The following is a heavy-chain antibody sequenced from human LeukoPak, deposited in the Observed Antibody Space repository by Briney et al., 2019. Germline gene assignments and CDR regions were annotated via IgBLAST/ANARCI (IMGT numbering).Heavy chain of an antibody. CDR3: ARDLRPANL. CDR1: GYTFTEHF. J-gene: IGHJ4*02. Sequence: ASVKVSCKASGYTFTEHFIHWVRQAPGQGLQYMGWIHPASANTVYAQMFHGRVTLTRDTPATTTSMELSGLSSDDTAVYYCARDLRPANLWGQGTLVTVSS. CDR2: IHPASANT. D-gene: IGHD1-7*01. V-gene: IGHV1-2*02.